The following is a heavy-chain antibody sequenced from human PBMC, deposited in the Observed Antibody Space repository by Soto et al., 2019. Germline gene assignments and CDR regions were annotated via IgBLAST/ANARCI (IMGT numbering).Heavy chain of an antibody. CDR3: ARRYGGALDS. Sequence: QVQLQESGPGLVKPSETLALTCTVSGGSISSYYWSWVRQPPGKGLEWIGYIYYSGSTNYNPSLKSCVTISVDPSKKQFSLTLSSVTAADTAVYYCARRYGGALDSWRQGTLVTVSS. V-gene: IGHV4-59*08. CDR1: GGSISSYY. D-gene: IGHD4-17*01. CDR2: IYYSGST. J-gene: IGHJ4*02.